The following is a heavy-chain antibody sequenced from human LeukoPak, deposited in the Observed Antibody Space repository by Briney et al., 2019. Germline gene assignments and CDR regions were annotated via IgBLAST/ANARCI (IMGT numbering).Heavy chain of an antibody. CDR2: VYYSGST. J-gene: IGHJ4*02. CDR3: ARVIGYSSTWFPYYFDH. CDR1: GGSTSSYY. Sequence: SETLSLTCTVSGGSTSSYYWSWIRQPPGKGLEWIGHVYYSGSTNYNPSLKSRVTISLDTSKNQFSLKLSSVTTAGTAVYYCARVIGYSSTWFPYYFDHWGQGTLVTVSS. D-gene: IGHD6-13*01. V-gene: IGHV4-59*01.